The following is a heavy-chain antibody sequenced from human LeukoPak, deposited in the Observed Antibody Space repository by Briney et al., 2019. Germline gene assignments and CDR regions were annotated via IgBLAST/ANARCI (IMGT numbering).Heavy chain of an antibody. J-gene: IGHJ5*02. Sequence: GSLRLSCAASGFTFSSYSMNWVRQAPGKGLEWVSSISSSGSYIYYADSVKGRFTISRDNAKNSLYLQMNSLRAEDTAVYYCARSDSSSWYGGFWFDPWGQGTLVTVSS. CDR2: ISSSGSYI. D-gene: IGHD6-13*01. CDR1: GFTFSSYS. CDR3: ARSDSSSWYGGFWFDP. V-gene: IGHV3-21*01.